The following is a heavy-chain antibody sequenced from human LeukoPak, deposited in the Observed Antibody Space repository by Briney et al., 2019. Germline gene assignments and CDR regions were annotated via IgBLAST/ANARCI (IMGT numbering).Heavy chain of an antibody. J-gene: IGHJ4*02. Sequence: GGSLSLSCAASGFTFSSYAMSWVGQAPRKGLEWVSAISGSGGSTYYADSVKGRFTISRDNSKNTLYLQMNSLRAEDTAVYYCAKASAMIVVVSKHFDYWGQGTLVTVSS. CDR1: GFTFSSYA. V-gene: IGHV3-23*01. D-gene: IGHD3-22*01. CDR3: AKASAMIVVVSKHFDY. CDR2: ISGSGGST.